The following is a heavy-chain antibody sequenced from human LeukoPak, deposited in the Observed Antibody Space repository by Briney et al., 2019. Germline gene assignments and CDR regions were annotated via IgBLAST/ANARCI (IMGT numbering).Heavy chain of an antibody. Sequence: ASVKVSCKASGYTFTSYYMHWVRQAPGQGLEWMGIINPSGGSTSYAQKFQGRVTMTRDTSTSTVYMELSSLRSEDTAVYYCARGVERITIFGVVIPGAIFDYWGQGTLVTVSS. CDR3: ARGVERITIFGVVIPGAIFDY. D-gene: IGHD3-3*01. J-gene: IGHJ4*02. CDR1: GYTFTSYY. CDR2: INPSGGST. V-gene: IGHV1-46*01.